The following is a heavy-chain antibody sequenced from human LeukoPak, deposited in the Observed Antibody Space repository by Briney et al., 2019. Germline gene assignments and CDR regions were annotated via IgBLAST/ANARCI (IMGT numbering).Heavy chain of an antibody. CDR2: ISYDGGNK. Sequence: GRSLRLSCAASGFTFSDYAIHWVRQAPGKGLEWVAIISYDGGNKYYTDSVRGRFTISRDNSKNTLYLQMNSLRAEGTAVYYCAKAGGYCSAGTCYSNFWGQGTLVTVSS. J-gene: IGHJ4*02. D-gene: IGHD2-15*01. CDR1: GFTFSDYA. V-gene: IGHV3-30*18. CDR3: AKAGGYCSAGTCYSNF.